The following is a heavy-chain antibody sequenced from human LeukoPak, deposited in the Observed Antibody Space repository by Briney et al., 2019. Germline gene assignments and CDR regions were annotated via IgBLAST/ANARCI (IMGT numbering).Heavy chain of an antibody. CDR1: RGTFSSYA. V-gene: IGHV1-8*02. J-gene: IGHJ4*02. D-gene: IGHD2-2*01. CDR3: ARARFDCSTFSCYLFDS. CDR2: MNPNSGNT. Sequence: ASVKVSCKASRGTFSSYAISWVRQATGQGLEWMGRMNPNSGNTGYAQTFQGRVTITRNTSISTAYMELSSLRSEDTAVYYCARARFDCSTFSCYLFDSWGQGTPVTVSS.